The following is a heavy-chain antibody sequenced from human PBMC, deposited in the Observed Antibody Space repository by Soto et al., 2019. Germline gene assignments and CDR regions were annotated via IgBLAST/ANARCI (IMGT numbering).Heavy chain of an antibody. CDR3: ARALSMAHYYYYMDV. V-gene: IGHV1-18*01. CDR1: GYTFTTYG. Sequence: QVPLVQSGPEVKKPGASVKVSCKASGYTFTTYGISWVRQAPGQGLEWMGWISPYNGDTHYAERFQGRLTMTTRTSATSAYMPLRTLSSDVRAVYFCARALSMAHYYYYMDVWGKWTTVTVSS. J-gene: IGHJ6*03. CDR2: ISPYNGDT.